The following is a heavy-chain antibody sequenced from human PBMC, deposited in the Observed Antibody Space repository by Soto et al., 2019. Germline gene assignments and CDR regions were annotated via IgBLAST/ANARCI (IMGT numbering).Heavy chain of an antibody. J-gene: IGHJ6*02. CDR1: GGTFSSYA. V-gene: IGHV1-69*06. CDR2: IIPIFGTA. CDR3: ASYGSGRTVHDYYYSGMDV. D-gene: IGHD3-10*01. Sequence: GASVKVSCKASGGTFSSYAISWVRQAPGQGLEWMGGIIPIFGTANYAQKFKGRVTITADKSTSTAYMELSSLRSEDTAVYYCASYGSGRTVHDYYYSGMDVWGQGTTVTVSS.